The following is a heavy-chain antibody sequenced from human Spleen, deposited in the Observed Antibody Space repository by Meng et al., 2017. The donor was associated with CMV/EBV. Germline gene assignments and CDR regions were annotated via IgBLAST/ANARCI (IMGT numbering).Heavy chain of an antibody. CDR3: ARDGEIYSHYLPNWFDS. Sequence: GGSLRLTCAASGFTFSSYEMNWVRQAPGKGLEWVSYISSSGSTIYYADSVKGRFTISRDNAKNSLYLQMNSLRAEDTAVYYWARDGEIYSHYLPNWFDSWGQGTLVTVSS. CDR2: ISSSGSTI. D-gene: IGHD4-11*01. CDR1: GFTFSSYE. V-gene: IGHV3-48*03. J-gene: IGHJ5*01.